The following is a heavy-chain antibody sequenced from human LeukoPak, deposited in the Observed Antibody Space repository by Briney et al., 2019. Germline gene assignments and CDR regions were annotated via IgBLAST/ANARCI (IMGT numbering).Heavy chain of an antibody. Sequence: GGSLRLSCAASGFTFSSYWMSWVRQAPGKGLEWVANIKQDGSEKYYVDSVKGRFTISRDNAKNSLYLQMNSLRAEDTAVYYCARLRTTVTTGAFDIWGQETMVTVSS. V-gene: IGHV3-7*01. J-gene: IGHJ3*02. CDR3: ARLRTTVTTGAFDI. CDR2: IKQDGSEK. D-gene: IGHD4-11*01. CDR1: GFTFSSYW.